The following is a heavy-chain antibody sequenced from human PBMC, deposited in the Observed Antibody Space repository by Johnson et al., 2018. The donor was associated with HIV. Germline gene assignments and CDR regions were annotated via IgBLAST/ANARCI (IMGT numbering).Heavy chain of an antibody. Sequence: MQLVESGGGLVQPGGSLRLSCAASGFTFSSYWMSWVRQAPGKGLEWVANIKQDGSEKYYVDSVKGRFSISRDNAKNSLDLQMNSLRAEDTAVYYCARDTSGEGRTFDFWGQGTLVTVSS. J-gene: IGHJ3*01. CDR3: ARDTSGEGRTFDF. CDR2: IKQDGSEK. V-gene: IGHV3-7*05. D-gene: IGHD3-10*01. CDR1: GFTFSSYW.